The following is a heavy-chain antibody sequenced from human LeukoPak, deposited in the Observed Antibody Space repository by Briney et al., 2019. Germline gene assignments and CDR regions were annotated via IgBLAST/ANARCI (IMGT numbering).Heavy chain of an antibody. CDR2: IIPIFGTA. Sequence: ASVKVSCKASGGTFSSYAISWVRQVPGQGLEWMGGIIPIFGTANYAQKFQGRVTITADESTSTAYMELSSLRSEDTAVYYCARAGGVGATIAYFDYWGQGTLVTVSS. CDR1: GGTFSSYA. V-gene: IGHV1-69*13. CDR3: ARAGGVGATIAYFDY. J-gene: IGHJ4*02. D-gene: IGHD1-26*01.